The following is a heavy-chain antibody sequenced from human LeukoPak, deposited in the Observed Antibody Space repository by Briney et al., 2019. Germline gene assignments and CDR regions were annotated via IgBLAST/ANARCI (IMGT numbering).Heavy chain of an antibody. D-gene: IGHD1-7*01. CDR1: GFTFSTYG. V-gene: IGHV3-30*18. CDR3: AKDLMALPGLDYFDY. CDR2: ISEDGRNE. Sequence: GGSLRLSCAASGFTFSTYGMHWVRQAPGKGLEWVALISEDGRNEKYADSVKGRFTISRDNSENILHLQMNSLRGDDTGVYFCAKDLMALPGLDYFDYWGQGTLVTVSS. J-gene: IGHJ4*02.